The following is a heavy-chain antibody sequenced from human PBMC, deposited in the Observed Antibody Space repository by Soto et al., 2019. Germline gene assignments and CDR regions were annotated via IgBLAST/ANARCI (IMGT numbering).Heavy chain of an antibody. CDR2: ISGSGCST. Sequence: GGSLRLSCAASGFTFSSYAMSWVRQAPGKGLEWVSAISGSGCSTYYADSVKGRFTISRDNAKNTLYLQMNSLRAEDTAVDYCAKAPSAHYGFWSGYYTYWGQGTLVTVSS. CDR1: GFTFSSYA. V-gene: IGHV3-23*01. D-gene: IGHD3-3*01. CDR3: AKAPSAHYGFWSGYYTY. J-gene: IGHJ4*02.